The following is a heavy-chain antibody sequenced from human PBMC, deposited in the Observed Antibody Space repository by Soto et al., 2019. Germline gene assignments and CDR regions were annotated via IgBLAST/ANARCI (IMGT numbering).Heavy chain of an antibody. D-gene: IGHD2-2*01. CDR2: ISAYNGNT. Sequence: GASVKVSCKASGYTFTSYGISWVRQAPGQGLEWMGWISAYNGNTNYAQKLQGRVTMTTDTSTSTAYMEPRSLRSDDTAVYYCARDNPIGYWSSTSSYVVNNWFDSWGQGTLVTVSS. V-gene: IGHV1-18*01. J-gene: IGHJ5*01. CDR1: GYTFTSYG. CDR3: ARDNPIGYWSSTSSYVVNNWFDS.